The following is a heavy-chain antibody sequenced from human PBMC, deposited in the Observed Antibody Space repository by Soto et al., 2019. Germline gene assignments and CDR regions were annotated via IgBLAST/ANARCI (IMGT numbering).Heavy chain of an antibody. D-gene: IGHD3-22*01. V-gene: IGHV4-31*03. J-gene: IGHJ4*02. Sequence: PSETLSLTCTVSGGSISSGGYYWSWIRQHPGKGLEWIGYIYYSGSTYYNPSLKSRVTISVDTSKNQFSLKLSSVTAADTAVYYCARGYYDSSGYYDYFDYWGQGTLVTVS. CDR2: IYYSGST. CDR3: ARGYYDSSGYYDYFDY. CDR1: GGSISSGGYY.